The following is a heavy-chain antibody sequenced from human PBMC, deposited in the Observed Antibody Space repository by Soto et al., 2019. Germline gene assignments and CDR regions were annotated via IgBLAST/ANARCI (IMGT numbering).Heavy chain of an antibody. CDR1: GYTFTSHY. J-gene: IGHJ4*02. CDR2: MRPDNGDT. D-gene: IGHD3-10*01. CDR3: ARAPYYYGSGTYWVF. V-gene: IGHV1-8*01. Sequence: QVQLVQSGAEVKKPGASVKVSCQASGYTFTSHYINWVRQTSAHGLEWMGWMRPDNGDTGYSQRFQGRVTMTRDTYIRTAYMELNSLRSDDTGVYYCARAPYYYGSGTYWVFWGQGTLVSVSS.